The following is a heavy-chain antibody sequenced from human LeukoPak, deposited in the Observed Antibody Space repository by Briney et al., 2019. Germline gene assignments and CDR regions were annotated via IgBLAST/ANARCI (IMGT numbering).Heavy chain of an antibody. CDR2: IYYSGST. J-gene: IGHJ4*02. D-gene: IGHD4-17*01. V-gene: IGHV4-59*01. CDR1: GGSISSYY. CDR3: ARGSYGDYGLELDY. Sequence: SETLSLTCTVSGGSISSYYWSWIRQPPGKGLEWIGYIYYSGSTNYNPPLKSRVTISVDTSKNQFSLKLSSVTAADTAVYYCARGSYGDYGLELDYWGQGTLVTVSS.